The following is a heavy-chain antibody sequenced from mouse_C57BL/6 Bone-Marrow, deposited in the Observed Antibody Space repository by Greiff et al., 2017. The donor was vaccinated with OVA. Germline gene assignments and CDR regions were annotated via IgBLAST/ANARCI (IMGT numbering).Heavy chain of an antibody. CDR1: GFTFSDFY. J-gene: IGHJ1*03. CDR2: SRNKANDYTT. CDR3: ARDAFPGYFDV. V-gene: IGHV7-1*01. Sequence: DVKLVESGGGLVQSGRSLRLSCATSGFTFSDFYMEWVRQAPGKGLEWIAASRNKANDYTTEYSASVKGRFIVSRDTSQSILYLQMNALRAEDTAIYYCARDAFPGYFDVWGTGTTVTVSS.